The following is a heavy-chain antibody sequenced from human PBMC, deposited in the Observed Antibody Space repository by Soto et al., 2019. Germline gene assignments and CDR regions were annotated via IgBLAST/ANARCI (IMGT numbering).Heavy chain of an antibody. Sequence: GGSLRLSCAASGFTCSSYAMHWVRQAPGKGLEWVAVISYDGSNKYYADSVKGRFTISRDNSKNTLYLQMNSLRAEDTVVYYCGREKGDVVVPPAIFPTHETSTWSAPGGRGTLVTVSS. CDR1: GFTCSSYA. CDR2: ISYDGSNK. J-gene: IGHJ5*02. CDR3: GREKGDVVVPPAIFPTHETSTWSAP. V-gene: IGHV3-30-3*01. D-gene: IGHD2-2*02.